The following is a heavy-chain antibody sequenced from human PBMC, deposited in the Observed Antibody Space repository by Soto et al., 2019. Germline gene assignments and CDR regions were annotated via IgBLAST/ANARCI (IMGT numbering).Heavy chain of an antibody. CDR3: ARRSNRPTGGHSGYDYDF. CDR2: IYPEDSNT. CDR1: GYNFNDYW. J-gene: IGHJ4*02. Sequence: GESLKISCKASGYNFNDYWIGWVRQMTGRGLEWMGIIYPEDSNTKYGPSFEGQVTFSVDKSSNIAYLEWSSLKASDSAVYYCARRSNRPTGGHSGYDYDFWGQGTLVTVSS. V-gene: IGHV5-51*01. D-gene: IGHD5-12*01.